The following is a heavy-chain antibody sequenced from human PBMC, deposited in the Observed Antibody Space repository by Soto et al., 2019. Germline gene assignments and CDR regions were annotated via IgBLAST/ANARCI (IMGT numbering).Heavy chain of an antibody. CDR3: ANSLSIVGATIDY. CDR1: GFTFSSYA. V-gene: IGHV3-23*01. D-gene: IGHD1-26*01. Sequence: GGSLRLSCAASGFTFSSYAMSWVRQAPGKGLEWVSAISGSGGSTYYADSVKGRFTISRDNSKNTLYLQMNSLRAEDTAVYYCANSLSIVGATIDYWGQGTLVTVSS. CDR2: ISGSGGST. J-gene: IGHJ4*02.